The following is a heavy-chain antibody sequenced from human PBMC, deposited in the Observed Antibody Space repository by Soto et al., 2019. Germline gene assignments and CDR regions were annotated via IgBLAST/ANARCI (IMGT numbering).Heavy chain of an antibody. V-gene: IGHV4-30-2*01. Sequence: SETLSLTCAVSGGSISSGGYSWSWIRQPPGKGLEWIGYIYHSGSTYYNPSLKSRVTISVDRSKNQFSLKLSSVTAADTAVYYCARVRYGAFDPWRQGTLVTVSS. CDR3: ARVRYGAFDP. D-gene: IGHD1-20*01. CDR2: IYHSGST. J-gene: IGHJ5*02. CDR1: GGSISSGGYS.